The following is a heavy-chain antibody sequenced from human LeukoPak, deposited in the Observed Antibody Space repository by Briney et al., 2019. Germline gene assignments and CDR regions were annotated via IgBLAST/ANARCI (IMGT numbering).Heavy chain of an antibody. CDR3: ARRGSSGYYM. V-gene: IGHV4-34*01. CDR1: GGSFSGYY. CDR2: INHSGSA. J-gene: IGHJ4*02. Sequence: SETLSLTCAVYGGSFSGYYWSWIRQPPGKGLEWIGEINHSGSANYNPSLKSRVTISVDTSKNQISLKLSPVTAADTAVYYCARRGSSGYYMWGQGTLVTVSS. D-gene: IGHD3-22*01.